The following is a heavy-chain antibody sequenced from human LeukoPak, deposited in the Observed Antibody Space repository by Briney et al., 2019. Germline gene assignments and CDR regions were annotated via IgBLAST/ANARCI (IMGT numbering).Heavy chain of an antibody. J-gene: IGHJ1*01. CDR1: GGSISSYY. Sequence: SETLSLTCTVSGGSISSYYWSWIRQPPGKGLEWIGYIYYSGSTNYNPSLKSRVTISVDTSKNQFSLKQSSVTAADTAVYYCARDAGTGYFQRWGQGTLVTVSS. CDR2: IYYSGST. V-gene: IGHV4-59*01. CDR3: ARDAGTGYFQR. D-gene: IGHD6-13*01.